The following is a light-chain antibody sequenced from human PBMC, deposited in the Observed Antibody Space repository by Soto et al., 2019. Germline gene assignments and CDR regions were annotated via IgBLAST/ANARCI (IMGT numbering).Light chain of an antibody. J-gene: IGKJ4*01. CDR2: AAS. CDR1: QGISTH. CDR3: LQDYNHPLP. V-gene: IGKV1-6*01. Sequence: QGTQCPSSLSASVGDRVTITCRASQGISTHLNWYQQKPGKAPKLLIYAASSLQSGVPSRFSGSGSGTDFTLTISSLQPEDFATYYSLQDYNHPLPFGGGTKVDIK.